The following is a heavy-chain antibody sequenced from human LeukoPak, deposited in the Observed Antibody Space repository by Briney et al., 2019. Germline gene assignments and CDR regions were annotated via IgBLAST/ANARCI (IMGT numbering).Heavy chain of an antibody. D-gene: IGHD2-15*01. Sequence: GGSLRLSCAASGFTFSSYSMNWVRQAPGKGLEWVSYISSSSSTIYYADSVKGRFTISRDNAKNSLYLQMNSLRAEDTAVYYCTRSAYCTGGTCYSKTFDYWGQGTLVTVSS. CDR1: GFTFSSYS. V-gene: IGHV3-48*01. CDR2: ISSSSSTI. CDR3: TRSAYCTGGTCYSKTFDY. J-gene: IGHJ4*02.